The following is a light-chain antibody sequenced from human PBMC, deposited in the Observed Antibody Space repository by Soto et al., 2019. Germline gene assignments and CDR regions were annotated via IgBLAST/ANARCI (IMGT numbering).Light chain of an antibody. V-gene: IGKV3-11*01. CDR3: QQRSNWPIT. CDR2: DAS. J-gene: IGKJ5*01. Sequence: EIVLTQSPATLSLSPGERVTLSCRTSQSVSKYFAWYQQKPGRAPRLLIYDASSRATGIPARFIGSGSGTDFTLTISSLEPEDFAIYYCQQRSNWPITFGRGTRLEIK. CDR1: QSVSKY.